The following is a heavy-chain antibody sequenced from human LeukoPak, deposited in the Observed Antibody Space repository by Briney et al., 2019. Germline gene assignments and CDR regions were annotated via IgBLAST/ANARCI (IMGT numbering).Heavy chain of an antibody. CDR3: ARGRGDGYNYFDY. D-gene: IGHD5-24*01. J-gene: IGHJ4*02. V-gene: IGHV6-1*01. CDR2: TYYGSKWYN. CDR1: GDSVSSNSAA. Sequence: SQTLSLTCAISGDSVSSNSAAWNWIRQPPSRGLEWLGRTYYGSKWYNDYVVSVKSRMTINPNTTKNQFFLQLNSVTPEDTAVYYCARGRGDGYNYFDYWGQGTLVTVSS.